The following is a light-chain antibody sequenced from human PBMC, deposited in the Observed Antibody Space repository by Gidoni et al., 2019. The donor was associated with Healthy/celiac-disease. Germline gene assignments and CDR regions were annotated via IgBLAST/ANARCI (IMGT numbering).Light chain of an antibody. J-gene: IGKJ1*01. CDR3: QQYKNWPPWT. V-gene: IGKV3-15*01. Sequence: EIVMTQSPATLSGSPGERATLSCRASQSVSSNLAWYQQKPGQAPRLLIYGASSRAPGIPARFSGSGAGTEFTLTISSRQSEDLAVYYCQQYKNWPPWTFGQGTKVEIK. CDR2: GAS. CDR1: QSVSSN.